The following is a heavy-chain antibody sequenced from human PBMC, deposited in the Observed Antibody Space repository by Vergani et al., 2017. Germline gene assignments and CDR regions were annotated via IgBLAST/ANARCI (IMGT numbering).Heavy chain of an antibody. CDR2: IYHSGST. CDR1: GGSISSSNW. J-gene: IGHJ5*02. V-gene: IGHV4-4*03. D-gene: IGHD5-12*01. Sequence: HVQLQESGPGLVKPPGTLSLTCAVSGGSISSSNWWSWVRQPPGKGLEWIGEIYHSGSTNYNPSLKSPVTISVDKSKNQFSLKLSSVTAADTAVYYCARVGVAMIKGCWFDPWGQGTLVTVSS. CDR3: ARVGVAMIKGCWFDP.